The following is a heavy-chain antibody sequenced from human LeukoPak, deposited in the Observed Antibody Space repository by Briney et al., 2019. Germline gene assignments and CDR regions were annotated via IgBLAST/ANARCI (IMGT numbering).Heavy chain of an antibody. D-gene: IGHD1-26*01. CDR1: GFTFSSYS. CDR3: ARGTIVGATPADY. CDR2: ISSSSSYI. Sequence: GGSLRLSCAASGFTFSSYSMNWVRQAPGKGLEWVSSISSSSSYIYYADSVKGRFPISRDNAKNSLYLQMNSLRAEDTAVYYCARGTIVGATPADYWGQGTLVTVSS. J-gene: IGHJ4*02. V-gene: IGHV3-21*01.